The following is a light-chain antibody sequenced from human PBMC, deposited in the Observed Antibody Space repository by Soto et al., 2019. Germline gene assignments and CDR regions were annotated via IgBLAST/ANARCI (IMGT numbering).Light chain of an antibody. V-gene: IGLV1-40*01. CDR1: SSNIGAGYD. CDR2: GNS. CDR3: QSYESSLSGWV. J-gene: IGLJ3*02. Sequence: QSVLTQPPSVYGAPGQRVTISCTGSSSNIGAGYDVHWYQQLPGTAPKLLIYGNSNRPSGVPDRFSGSKSGTSASLAITGLQAEDEADYYCQSYESSLSGWVFCGGTKITVL.